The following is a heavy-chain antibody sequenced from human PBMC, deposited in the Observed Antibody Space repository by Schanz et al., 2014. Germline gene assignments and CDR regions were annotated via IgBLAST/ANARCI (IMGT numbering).Heavy chain of an antibody. J-gene: IGHJ4*02. CDR2: INPSGGST. CDR1: GYTFTSYY. V-gene: IGHV1-46*03. Sequence: QVQLVQSGAEVKKPGASVKVSCKASGYTFTSYYMHWVRQAPGQGLEWMGIINPSGGSTSYAQKFQGTVTMPRDTSTSSLYTELSSLRSEDTAVYYCARDGEAAAGCDYWGQGTLVTVSA. CDR3: ARDGEAAAGCDY. D-gene: IGHD6-13*01.